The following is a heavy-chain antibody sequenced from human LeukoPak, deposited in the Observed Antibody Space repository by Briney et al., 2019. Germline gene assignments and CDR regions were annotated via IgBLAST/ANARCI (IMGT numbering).Heavy chain of an antibody. CDR2: INWNGGST. V-gene: IGHV3-20*04. CDR3: ARGTFRDSSSWYEGWYFDY. Sequence: RPGGSLRLSCAASGFTFDDYGMSWVRQAPGKGLEWVSGINWNGGSTGYADSVKGRFTIPRDNAKNSLYLHMNSLRAGDTALYYCARGTFRDSSSWYEGWYFDYWGQGTLVTVSS. D-gene: IGHD6-13*01. J-gene: IGHJ4*02. CDR1: GFTFDDYG.